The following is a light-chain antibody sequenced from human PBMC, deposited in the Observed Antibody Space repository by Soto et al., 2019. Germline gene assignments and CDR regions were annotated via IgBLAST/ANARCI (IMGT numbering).Light chain of an antibody. CDR2: GAS. Sequence: EIILTQSPGTLALSPGDGATLSCRASQTVNRNFLAWYHQRPGHPPRLLIYGASNRASGVPDRFSGDGSGTEFTLTIGRLDPDDFGVYYCQQYIDSPRTFGQGTRVEVK. J-gene: IGKJ1*01. CDR1: QTVNRNF. V-gene: IGKV3-20*01. CDR3: QQYIDSPRT.